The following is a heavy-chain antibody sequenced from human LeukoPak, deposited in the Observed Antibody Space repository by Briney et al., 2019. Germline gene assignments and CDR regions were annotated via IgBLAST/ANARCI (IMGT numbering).Heavy chain of an antibody. V-gene: IGHV3-7*01. J-gene: IGHJ5*02. CDR3: AREITVTTGWFDP. Sequence: SGGSLRLSCAASGFTFSSYWMSWVRQAPGKGLEWVANIKQDGSEKYYVDSVKGRFTISRDDAKNSLYLQMNSLRAEDTAVYYCAREITVTTGWFDPWGQGTLVTVSS. CDR1: GFTFSSYW. D-gene: IGHD4-17*01. CDR2: IKQDGSEK.